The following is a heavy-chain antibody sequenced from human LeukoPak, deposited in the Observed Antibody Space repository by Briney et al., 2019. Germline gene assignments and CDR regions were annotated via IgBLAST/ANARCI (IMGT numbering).Heavy chain of an antibody. CDR2: IYASGST. CDR1: GGSISSYY. D-gene: IGHD2-15*01. V-gene: IGHV4-4*07. Sequence: SETLSLTCTVSGGSISSYYWSWIRQPAGKGLEWIGRIYASGSTNYNPSLKSRVTMSVDTSKNQFSLKLSSVTAADTAVYYCARDRDVGAIGGGYYYYMDVWGKGTTVTVSS. J-gene: IGHJ6*03. CDR3: ARDRDVGAIGGGYYYYMDV.